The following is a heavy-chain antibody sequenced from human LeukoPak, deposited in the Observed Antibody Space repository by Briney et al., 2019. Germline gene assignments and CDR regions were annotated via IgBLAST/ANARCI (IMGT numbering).Heavy chain of an antibody. CDR3: ARDQSLNRGVRVPFDY. CDR1: GYTFTSYG. CDR2: ISAYNGNT. V-gene: IGHV1-18*01. J-gene: IGHJ4*02. Sequence: ASVKVSCKASGYTFTSYGISWVRQAPGQGLEWMGWISAYNGNTNYAQKLQGRVTMTTDTSTSTAYMELRSLRSDDTAVCYCARDQSLNRGVRVPFDYWGQGTLVTVSS. D-gene: IGHD3-10*01.